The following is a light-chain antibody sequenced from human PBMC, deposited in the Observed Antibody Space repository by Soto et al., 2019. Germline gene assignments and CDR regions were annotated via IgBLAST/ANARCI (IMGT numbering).Light chain of an antibody. CDR2: VAS. CDR3: SSYRSGGTFV. V-gene: IGLV2-14*01. CDR1: SSDVGGYNY. J-gene: IGLJ1*01. Sequence: QSVLTQPASVSGSPGQSIAISCTGTSSDVGGYNYVSWHQQHPGKAPKVLISVASNRPSGVSNRFSGSKSGNTASLTISGLQAEDEADYYCSSYRSGGTFVFGSGTKVTAL.